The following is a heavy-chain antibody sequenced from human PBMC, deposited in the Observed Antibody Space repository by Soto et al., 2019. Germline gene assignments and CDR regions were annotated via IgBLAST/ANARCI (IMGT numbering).Heavy chain of an antibody. J-gene: IGHJ6*02. CDR2: ISYDGSNK. CDR1: GFTFSSYA. D-gene: IGHD5-18*01. V-gene: IGHV3-30-3*01. CDR3: ARGNHGYSYGYYYYYGMDV. Sequence: VQLVESGGGLVKPGGSLRLSCAASGFTFSSYAMHWVRQAPGKGLEWVAVISYDGSNKYYADSVKGRFTISRDNSKNTLYLQMNSLRAEDTAVYYCARGNHGYSYGYYYYYGMDVWGQGTTVTVSS.